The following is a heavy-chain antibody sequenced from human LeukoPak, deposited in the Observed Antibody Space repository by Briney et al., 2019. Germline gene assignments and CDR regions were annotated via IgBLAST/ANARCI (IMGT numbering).Heavy chain of an antibody. CDR2: INQDGSEK. CDR3: GTRAY. V-gene: IGHV3-7*01. Sequence: GGSLRLSCAASGFTFKTYWMIWVRRAPGKGLEWVANINQDGSEKYYVDSVKGRFTVSRDNAKNSLYPQLNSLRAEDTAVYYCGTRAYWGQGTLVTVSS. CDR1: GFTFKTYW. J-gene: IGHJ4*02.